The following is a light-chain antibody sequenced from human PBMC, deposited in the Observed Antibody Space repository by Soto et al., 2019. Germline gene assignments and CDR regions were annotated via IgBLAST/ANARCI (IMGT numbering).Light chain of an antibody. CDR2: DDR. Sequence: SYELTQQPSGSVAPGQTARLSFGGDNIGSKVVHWFQQKPGQAPLLVVYDDRARPSGIPERFSGSNSGNTATLTISGAEAGDEDDYYWQVWDRSRNRVFGGGTKLTVL. CDR1: NIGSKV. V-gene: IGLV3-21*02. J-gene: IGLJ2*01. CDR3: QVWDRSRNRV.